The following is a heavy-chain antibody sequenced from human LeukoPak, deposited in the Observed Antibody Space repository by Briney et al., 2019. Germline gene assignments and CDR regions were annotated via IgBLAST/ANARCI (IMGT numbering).Heavy chain of an antibody. CDR2: VNCGDGYT. D-gene: IGHD1-26*01. CDR3: ARDRGGSYSIDY. J-gene: IGHJ4*02. Sequence: AAVQVSCKTSGYTFTSSHAHWVRQAPGQGLEWMGLVNCGDGYTNYAQKLQGRVSVTADTSTSTLYMDLTSLTTEDTAIYYCARDRGGSYSIDYWGQGTLVTVSS. V-gene: IGHV1-46*01. CDR1: GYTFTSSH.